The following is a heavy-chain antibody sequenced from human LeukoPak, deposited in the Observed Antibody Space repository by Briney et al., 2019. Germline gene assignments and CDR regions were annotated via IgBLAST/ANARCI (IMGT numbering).Heavy chain of an antibody. CDR2: INHSGST. CDR3: ARDRHSGFDY. V-gene: IGHV4-34*01. Sequence: SETLSLTCAVYGGSFSGYYWSWIRQPPGKGLEWIGEINHSGSTNYNPSLKSRVTISIDTSKNQISLRLSSVTAADTAVYYCARDRHSGFDYWGQGTLVTVSS. J-gene: IGHJ4*02. D-gene: IGHD1-26*01. CDR1: GGSFSGYY.